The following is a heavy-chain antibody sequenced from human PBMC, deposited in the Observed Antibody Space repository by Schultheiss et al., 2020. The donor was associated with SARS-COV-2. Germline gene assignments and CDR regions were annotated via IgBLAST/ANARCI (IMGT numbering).Heavy chain of an antibody. CDR1: GGSVSSGSYY. Sequence: SETLSLTCSVSGGSVSSGSYYWTWIRQSPGRGLEWIGYIYHSGSTYYNPSLKSRVTISVDTSKNQFSLKLSSVTAADTAVYYCARTRIAVAGTDYYYYYGMDVWGQGTTVTVSS. CDR2: IYHSGST. CDR3: ARTRIAVAGTDYYYYYGMDV. V-gene: IGHV4-39*01. J-gene: IGHJ6*02. D-gene: IGHD6-19*01.